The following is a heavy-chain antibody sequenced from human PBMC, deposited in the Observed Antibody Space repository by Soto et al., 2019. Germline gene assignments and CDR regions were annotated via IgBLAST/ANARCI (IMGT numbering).Heavy chain of an antibody. V-gene: IGHV3-21*01. J-gene: IGHJ6*02. D-gene: IGHD1-1*01. CDR2: ISSSSSYI. CDR3: ALVLRDELYNYYYYGMDV. Sequence: PGGSLRLSCAASGFTFSSYSMNWVRQAPGKGLEWVSSISSSSSYIYYADSVKGRFTISRDDAKNSLYLQMNSLRAEDTAVYYCALVLRDELYNYYYYGMDVWGQGTTVTVSS. CDR1: GFTFSSYS.